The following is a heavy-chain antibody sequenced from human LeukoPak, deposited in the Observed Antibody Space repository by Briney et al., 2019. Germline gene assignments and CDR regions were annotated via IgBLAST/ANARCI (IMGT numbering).Heavy chain of an antibody. CDR1: GFTFSDYH. V-gene: IGHV3-11*05. J-gene: IGHJ4*02. Sequence: GGSLRLSYAASGFTFSDYHMTWIRQAPGKGLEWVSYISGSSIYTRYADSAKGRFTISRDNAKNSLYLQMNSLRAEDTALYYCVRDISGYYFDYWGQGTLVTVSS. CDR3: VRDISGYYFDY. D-gene: IGHD3-22*01. CDR2: ISGSSIYT.